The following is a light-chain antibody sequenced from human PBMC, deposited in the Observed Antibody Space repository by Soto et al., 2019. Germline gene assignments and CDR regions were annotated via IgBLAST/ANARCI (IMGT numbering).Light chain of an antibody. J-gene: IGKJ4*01. CDR3: QQANILPPV. Sequence: EVVLTQSPGTLSLSPGERATLSCRASQRVSSTYLAWYQQKPGQAPRLLIYGASSRATGIPDRFSGSGSGTDFTLTINRLEPEDFATYYCQQANILPPVFGGGTRVEI. CDR2: GAS. CDR1: QRVSSTY. V-gene: IGKV3-20*01.